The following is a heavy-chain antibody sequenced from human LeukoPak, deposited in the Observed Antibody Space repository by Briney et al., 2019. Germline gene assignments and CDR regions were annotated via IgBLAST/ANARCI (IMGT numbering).Heavy chain of an antibody. D-gene: IGHD1-14*01. Sequence: KSGGSLRLSCAASEFTFSLYAMNWVRQAPGKGLEWDSYINDVSGDIHYADSVRGRFTISRDNAKNTLYLQMNSLRAEDTAVYYCARDTFQPGRIDCWGQGTLVIVSS. CDR1: EFTFSLYA. CDR3: ARDTFQPGRIDC. J-gene: IGHJ4*02. CDR2: INDVSGDI. V-gene: IGHV3-21*05.